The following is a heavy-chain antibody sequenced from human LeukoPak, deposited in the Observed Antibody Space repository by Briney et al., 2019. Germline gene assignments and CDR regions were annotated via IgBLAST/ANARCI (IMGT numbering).Heavy chain of an antibody. CDR2: IRYDGSYE. CDR3: AKSIIAGTGIFDY. D-gene: IGHD3/OR15-3a*01. J-gene: IGHJ4*02. CDR1: GFSFSDYG. V-gene: IGHV3-30*02. Sequence: PGGSLRLSCAASGFSFSDYGMHWVRQAPGKGLEWVAFIRYDGSYEYYADSVKGRFTISRDNSKKRLYLQMNSLRIEDTAVYFCAKSIIAGTGIFDYWGQGTLVTVSS.